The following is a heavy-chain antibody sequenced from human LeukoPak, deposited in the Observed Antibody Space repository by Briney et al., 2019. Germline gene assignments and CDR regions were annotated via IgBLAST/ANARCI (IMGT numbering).Heavy chain of an antibody. D-gene: IGHD4-17*01. CDR3: ARGPHDYRDLYYFDF. Sequence: GGSLRLSRAASGFTFTSYAMHWVRQAPGKGLEWVAVISYDGSNKYHADSVKGRFTISRDNSKNTLYLQMNSLRAEDTAVYFCARGPHDYRDLYYFDFWGQGTLVTVSS. CDR2: ISYDGSNK. J-gene: IGHJ4*02. V-gene: IGHV3-30-3*01. CDR1: GFTFTSYA.